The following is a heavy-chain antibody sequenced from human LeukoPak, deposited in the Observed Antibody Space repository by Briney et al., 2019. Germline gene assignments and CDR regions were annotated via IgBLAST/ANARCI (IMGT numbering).Heavy chain of an antibody. V-gene: IGHV5-51*01. D-gene: IGHD3-3*01. CDR1: GYSFTSYW. CDR3: ARLGDFWSGSYYFDY. Sequence: GESLKISCKGSGYSFTSYWIGWVRQMPGKGLEWMGIIYPGDSDTRYSPSFQGQVTISADKSISTAYLQWCSLKASDTAMYYCARLGDFWSGSYYFDYWGQGTLVTVSS. CDR2: IYPGDSDT. J-gene: IGHJ4*02.